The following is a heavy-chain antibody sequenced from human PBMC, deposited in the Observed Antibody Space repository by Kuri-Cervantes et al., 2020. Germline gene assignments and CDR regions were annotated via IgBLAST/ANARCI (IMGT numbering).Heavy chain of an antibody. CDR3: ARGLWFGEPYFDY. J-gene: IGHJ4*02. D-gene: IGHD3-10*01. Sequence: GGSLRLSCAASGFTFSSYAMSWVRQAPGKGLEWVSAISGSGGSTYYADSVKGRFTISRDNAKNSLYLQMNSLRAEDTAVYYCARGLWFGEPYFDYWGQGTLVTVSS. CDR1: GFTFSSYA. V-gene: IGHV3-23*01. CDR2: ISGSGGST.